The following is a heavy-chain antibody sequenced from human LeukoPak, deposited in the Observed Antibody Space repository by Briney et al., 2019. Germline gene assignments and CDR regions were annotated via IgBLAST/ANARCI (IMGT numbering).Heavy chain of an antibody. CDR1: GGSISSYY. D-gene: IGHD3-10*01. V-gene: IGHV4-59*08. CDR3: ARQYYYGSGSYAFDI. J-gene: IGHJ3*02. CDR2: IYYSGST. Sequence: SETLSLTCTVSGGSISSYYWSWIRQPPGKGLEWIGYIYYSGSTNYNPYLKSRVTISVDTSKNQFSLKLSSVTAADTAVYYCARQYYYGSGSYAFDIWGQGTMVTVSS.